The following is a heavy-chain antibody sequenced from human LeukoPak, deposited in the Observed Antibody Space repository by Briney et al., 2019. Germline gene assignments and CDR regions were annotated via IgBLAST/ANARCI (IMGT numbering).Heavy chain of an antibody. CDR1: GGSIXSSSYY. J-gene: IGHJ4*02. CDR3: ARGRGSSWSIFHHTRYFDY. V-gene: IGHV4-39*07. D-gene: IGHD6-13*01. Sequence: PSETLSLTCTVSGGSIXSSSYYWAWIRXXXXXXLEXIGSIXYSGSTNYNPSLKSRVTISVDTSKNQFSLKLSSVTAADTAVYYCARGRGSSWSIFHHTRYFDYWGQGTLVTVSS. CDR2: IXYSGST.